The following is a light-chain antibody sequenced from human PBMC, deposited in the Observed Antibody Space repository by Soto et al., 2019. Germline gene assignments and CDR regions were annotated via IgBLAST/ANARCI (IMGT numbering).Light chain of an antibody. CDR2: KVS. J-gene: IGKJ2*01. CDR3: MQGTHWPPLYT. Sequence: DVVVTQSPLSLPVTLGQPASISCRSSQSLVYSDGHTYLNWFQQRPGQSPRRLIYKVSNRDSGVPDRFSGSGSGTDFALKISRVEAEDVGVYYCMQGTHWPPLYTFGQATKLEIK. CDR1: QSLVYSDGHTY. V-gene: IGKV2-30*01.